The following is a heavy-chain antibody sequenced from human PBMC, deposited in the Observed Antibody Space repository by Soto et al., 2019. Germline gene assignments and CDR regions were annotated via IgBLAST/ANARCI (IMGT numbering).Heavy chain of an antibody. Sequence: QVQLVQSGAEVKKPGSSVKVSCKASGGTFSSYAISWVRQAPGQGLEWMGGIIPIFGTANYAQKFQGRVTITADESTSTAYMELSSLRSEDTVVYYCARGHSGYDFLTYYFDYWGQGTLVTVSS. D-gene: IGHD5-12*01. CDR3: ARGHSGYDFLTYYFDY. V-gene: IGHV1-69*01. CDR2: IIPIFGTA. CDR1: GGTFSSYA. J-gene: IGHJ4*02.